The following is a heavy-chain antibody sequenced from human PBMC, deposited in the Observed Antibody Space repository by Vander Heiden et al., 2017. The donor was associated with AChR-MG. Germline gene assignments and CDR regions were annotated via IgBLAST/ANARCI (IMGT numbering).Heavy chain of an antibody. CDR3: AREVGWYYDSSGYSQAGN. J-gene: IGHJ4*02. D-gene: IGHD3-22*01. CDR1: GGTFSSYA. Sequence: QVQLVQSGAEVKKPGSSVKVSCKASGGTFSSYAISWVRQAPGQGLEWMGGIIPIFGTANYAQKFQGRVTITADESTSTAYMELSSLRSEDTAVYYCAREVGWYYDSSGYSQAGNWGQGTLVTVSS. CDR2: IIPIFGTA. V-gene: IGHV1-69*01.